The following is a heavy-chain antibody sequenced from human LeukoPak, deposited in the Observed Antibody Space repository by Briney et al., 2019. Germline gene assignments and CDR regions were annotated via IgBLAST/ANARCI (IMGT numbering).Heavy chain of an antibody. CDR1: GFIFNIYE. V-gene: IGHV3-48*03. D-gene: IGHD3-10*02. Sequence: GGSLRLSCVSSGFIFNIYEMNWVRQAPGKGLEWLSYIGSSDSTTHYADSVKGRFTISRDNAKNSLYLQMNSLRVEDTAVYYCAELGITMIGGVWGKGTTVTISP. CDR3: AELGITMIGGV. J-gene: IGHJ6*04. CDR2: IGSSDSTT.